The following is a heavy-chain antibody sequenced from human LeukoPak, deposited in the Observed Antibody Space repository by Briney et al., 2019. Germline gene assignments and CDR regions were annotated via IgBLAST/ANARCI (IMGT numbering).Heavy chain of an antibody. CDR1: GGSISSGGYY. D-gene: IGHD3-22*01. CDR3: ARAVDSLFDY. V-gene: IGHV4-31*03. CDR2: IYYSGST. Sequence: SQTLSLTCTVSGGSISSGGYYWSWIRQHPGKGLEWIGYIYYSGSTYYNPSLKSRVTISVDTSKNRFSLKLSSVTAADTAVYYCARAVDSLFDYWGQGTLVTVSS. J-gene: IGHJ4*02.